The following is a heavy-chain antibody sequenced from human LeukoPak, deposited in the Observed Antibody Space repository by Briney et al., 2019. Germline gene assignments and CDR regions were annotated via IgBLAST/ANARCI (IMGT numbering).Heavy chain of an antibody. CDR2: INHSGST. Sequence: SETLSLTCAVYGGSFSGYYWSWVRQPPGKGLEWIGEINHSGSTNYNPSLKSRVTISVDTSKNQFSLKLSSVTAADTAVYYCARGLTYFDYWGQGTLVTVSS. CDR3: ARGLTYFDY. CDR1: GGSFSGYY. J-gene: IGHJ4*02. V-gene: IGHV4-34*01.